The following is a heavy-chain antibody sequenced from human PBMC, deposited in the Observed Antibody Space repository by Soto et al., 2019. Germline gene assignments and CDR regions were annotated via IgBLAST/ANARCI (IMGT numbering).Heavy chain of an antibody. J-gene: IGHJ1*01. V-gene: IGHV4-30-4*01. D-gene: IGHD6-13*01. Sequence: SETLSLTCTVSGGSISSGDYYWSWIRQPPGKGLEWIGYIYYSGSTYYNPSLKSRVIISVDTSKNQFSLKLSSVTAADTAVYYCASAPLRIAAAGYFQHWGQGTLVTVSS. CDR1: GGSISSGDYY. CDR3: ASAPLRIAAAGYFQH. CDR2: IYYSGST.